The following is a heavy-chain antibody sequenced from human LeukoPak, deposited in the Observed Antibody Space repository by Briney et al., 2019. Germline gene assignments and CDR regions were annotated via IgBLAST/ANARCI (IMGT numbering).Heavy chain of an antibody. D-gene: IGHD3-3*01. V-gene: IGHV4-61*02. CDR2: IYTSGST. J-gene: IGHJ5*02. CDR1: GDSMSSGSSY. Sequence: PSETLSLTCTVSGDSMSSGSSYWSSIRQPAGKGLECIGRIYTSGSTNYNPSLKSRVTISVDTSKNQFSLKLSSVTVADTAVYYCARDLTIFPYNWFDPWGQGTLVTVSS. CDR3: ARDLTIFPYNWFDP.